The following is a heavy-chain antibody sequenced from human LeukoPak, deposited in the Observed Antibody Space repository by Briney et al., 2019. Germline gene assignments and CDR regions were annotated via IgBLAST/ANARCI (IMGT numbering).Heavy chain of an antibody. CDR1: GGTFSSYA. CDR2: IIPIFGTA. J-gene: IGHJ4*02. D-gene: IGHD3-22*01. Sequence: SVKVSCKASGGTFSSYAISWVRQAPGQGLEWMGGIIPIFGTANYAQKFQGRVTITADKSTSTAYMELSSLRSEDTAVYYCARESQVTMIVVVTSSRPGGIDYWGQGTLVTVSS. V-gene: IGHV1-69*06. CDR3: ARESQVTMIVVVTSSRPGGIDY.